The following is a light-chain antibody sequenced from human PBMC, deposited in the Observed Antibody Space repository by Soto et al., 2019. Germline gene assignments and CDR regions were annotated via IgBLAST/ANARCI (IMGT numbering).Light chain of an antibody. Sequence: EIVMTQSPVTLSVSPGERAALSCRASQSVGSNFAWYQQRPGQARRVLIYGTSTRATGVPARFSGSGSGTDFTLTISSLQSEDFAVYYCQQYNNWPYTFGQGTRLEIK. J-gene: IGKJ2*01. CDR2: GTS. CDR1: QSVGSN. V-gene: IGKV3-15*01. CDR3: QQYNNWPYT.